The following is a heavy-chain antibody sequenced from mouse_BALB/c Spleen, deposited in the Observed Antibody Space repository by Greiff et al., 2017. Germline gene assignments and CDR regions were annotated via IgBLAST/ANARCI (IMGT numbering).Heavy chain of an antibody. V-gene: IGHV1-9*01. CDR2: ILPGSGST. Sequence: VKLVESGAELMKPGASVKISCKATGYTFSSYWIEWVKQRPGHGLEWIGEILPGSGSTNYNEKFKGKATFTADTSSNTAYMQLSSLTSEDSAVYYCARGGYYYGSSYGYYAMDYWGQGTSVTVSS. D-gene: IGHD1-1*01. CDR3: ARGGYYYGSSYGYYAMDY. J-gene: IGHJ4*01. CDR1: GYTFSSYW.